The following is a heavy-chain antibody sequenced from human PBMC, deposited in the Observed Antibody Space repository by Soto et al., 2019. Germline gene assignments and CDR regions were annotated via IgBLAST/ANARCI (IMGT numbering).Heavy chain of an antibody. Sequence: QVQLVQSGAEVKKPGASVTVSCKTSGYTFTDHGIDWVRQAPGQGLEWVGWVSSYNGHTNYAYNLKDRVIMTTDATTSTAYMERRGLRSDDTAVYYCAREVEGSYSPADFWGQGTPVTVSS. CDR3: AREVEGSYSPADF. CDR2: VSSYNGHT. CDR1: GYTFTDHG. D-gene: IGHD3-10*01. J-gene: IGHJ4*02. V-gene: IGHV1-18*01.